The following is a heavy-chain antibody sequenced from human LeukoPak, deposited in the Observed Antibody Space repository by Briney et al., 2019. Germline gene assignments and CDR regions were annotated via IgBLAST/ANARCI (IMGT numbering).Heavy chain of an antibody. CDR3: ARADYGDYKASL. D-gene: IGHD4-17*01. V-gene: IGHV1-2*02. CDR2: INPNSGGT. Sequence: ASVTVSCKASGYTFTGYYMHWVRQAPGQGLEWMGWINPNSGGTNYAQKFQGRVTMTRDTSISTAYMELSRLRSDDTAVYYCARADYGDYKASLWGQGTLVTVSS. CDR1: GYTFTGYY. J-gene: IGHJ4*02.